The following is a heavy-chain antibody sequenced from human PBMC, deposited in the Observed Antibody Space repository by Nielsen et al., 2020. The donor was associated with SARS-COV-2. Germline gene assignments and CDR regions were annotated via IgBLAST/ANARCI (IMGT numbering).Heavy chain of an antibody. V-gene: IGHV3-15*01. Sequence: GESLKISCAASGFTFSNAWMSWVRQAPGKGLEWVGRIKSKTDGGTTDYAAPVKGRFTISRDDSKNTLYLQMNSLKTEDTALYYCTTRITTRPDYWGQGTLVTVSS. J-gene: IGHJ4*02. CDR2: IKSKTDGGTT. CDR3: TTRITTRPDY. CDR1: GFTFSNAW. D-gene: IGHD6-6*01.